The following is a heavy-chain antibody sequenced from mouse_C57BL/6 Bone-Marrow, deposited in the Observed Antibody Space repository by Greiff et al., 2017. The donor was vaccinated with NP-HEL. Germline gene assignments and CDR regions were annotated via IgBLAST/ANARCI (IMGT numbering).Heavy chain of an antibody. CDR2: IDPNSGGT. V-gene: IGHV1-72*01. CDR1: GYTFTSYW. D-gene: IGHD1-1*01. J-gene: IGHJ1*01. Sequence: QVQLQQPGAELVKPGASVKLSCKASGYTFTSYWMHWVKQRPGRGLEWIGRIDPNSGGTKYNEKFKSKATLTVDKPSSTAYMQLSSLTSDVSAVSSFARSRGSSFSWSFDFWGPGTTVTVSS. CDR3: ARSRGSSFSWSFDF.